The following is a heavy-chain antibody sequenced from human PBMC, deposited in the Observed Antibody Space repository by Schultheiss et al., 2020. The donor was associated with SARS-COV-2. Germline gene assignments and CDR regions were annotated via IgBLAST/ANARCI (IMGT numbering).Heavy chain of an antibody. J-gene: IGHJ4*02. V-gene: IGHV3-23*01. CDR1: GFTFSNSD. D-gene: IGHD3-10*01. Sequence: GGSLRLSCAASGFTFSNSDMNWVRQAPGKGLEWVSAISGSGGSTYYADSVKGRFTISRDNSKNTLYLQMNSLRAEDTAVYYCTIVCGSVRCFDYWGQGTLVTVSS. CDR3: TIVCGSVRCFDY. CDR2: ISGSGGST.